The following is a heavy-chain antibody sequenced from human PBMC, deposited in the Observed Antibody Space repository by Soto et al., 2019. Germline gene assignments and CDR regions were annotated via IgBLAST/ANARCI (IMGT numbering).Heavy chain of an antibody. CDR3: ETTGEDWYFDL. J-gene: IGHJ2*01. Sequence: QVQLLQSGTEVKKPGASVTVSCKPSGNALPRHGISWVRQAPGQGPEWMGWISGFNGNTVYAQKVQGRVSMTTDTSTNTAYMAFRSLTSADTAVYYCETTGEDWYFDLWGRGTLVTVSS. V-gene: IGHV1-18*04. CDR2: ISGFNGNT. CDR1: GNALPRHG. D-gene: IGHD1-1*01.